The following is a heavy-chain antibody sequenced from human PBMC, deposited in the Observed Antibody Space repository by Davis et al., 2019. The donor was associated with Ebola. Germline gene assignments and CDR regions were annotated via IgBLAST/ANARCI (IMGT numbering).Heavy chain of an antibody. Sequence: GESLKISCAASGFTFSSYAMSWVRQAPGKGLEWVGRIKSKTDGGTTDSAAPVKGIFTISRDDSKNTLYLQMNSLKTEDTAVYYCTADVVPAATRGVYYYYYYMDVWGKGTTVTVSS. CDR1: GFTFSSYA. V-gene: IGHV3-15*01. D-gene: IGHD2-2*01. CDR3: TADVVPAATRGVYYYYYYMDV. CDR2: IKSKTDGGTT. J-gene: IGHJ6*03.